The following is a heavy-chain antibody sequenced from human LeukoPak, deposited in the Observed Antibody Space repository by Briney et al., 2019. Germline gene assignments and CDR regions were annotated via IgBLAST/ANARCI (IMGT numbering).Heavy chain of an antibody. CDR3: AKGGEIGLYYFNY. D-gene: IGHD3-16*01. V-gene: IGHV3-30*02. Sequence: PGGSLRLSCAASGFTFSSCAMHWVRQAPGKGLEWVAYIRSDGSNKYYADSVKGRFTISRDTSKNTLYLQMNSLGAEDTAVYYCAKGGEIGLYYFNYWGQGTLVTVSS. CDR2: IRSDGSNK. CDR1: GFTFSSCA. J-gene: IGHJ4*02.